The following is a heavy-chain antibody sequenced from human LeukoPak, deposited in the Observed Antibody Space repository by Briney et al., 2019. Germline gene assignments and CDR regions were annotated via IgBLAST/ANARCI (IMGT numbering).Heavy chain of an antibody. Sequence: KTGESLKISCKGSGYTFTTYWIGWVRQMPGQGLEWMGIIYPGDSDARYSPSFQGQVTISADKSISTAYLQWTSLKASDTAMYYCARPGGYYNDYFDYWGQGTLVTVSS. J-gene: IGHJ4*02. CDR2: IYPGDSDA. V-gene: IGHV5-51*01. CDR1: GYTFTTYW. CDR3: ARPGGYYNDYFDY. D-gene: IGHD3-9*01.